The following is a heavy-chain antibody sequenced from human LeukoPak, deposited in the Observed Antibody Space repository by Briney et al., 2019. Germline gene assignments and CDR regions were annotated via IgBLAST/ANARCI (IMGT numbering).Heavy chain of an antibody. V-gene: IGHV1-18*01. CDR1: GYTFTSYG. CDR3: ARDRDYDILTGYYPDY. Sequence: ASVKVSCKASGYTFTSYGIGWVRQAPGQGLEWMGWISAYNGNTNYAQKLQGRVTMTTDTSTSTAYMELRSLRSDDTAVYYCARDRDYDILTGYYPDYWGQGTLVTVSS. J-gene: IGHJ4*02. CDR2: ISAYNGNT. D-gene: IGHD3-9*01.